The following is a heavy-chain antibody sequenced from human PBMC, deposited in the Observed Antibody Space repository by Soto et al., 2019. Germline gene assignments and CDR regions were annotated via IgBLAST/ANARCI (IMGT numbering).Heavy chain of an antibody. CDR2: ISWNSGSI. V-gene: IGHV3-9*01. CDR1: GFTFDDYA. CDR3: AKDHPDAY. J-gene: IGHJ4*02. Sequence: PGGSLRLSCAASGFTFDDYAMHWVRQAPGKGLEWVSGISWNSGSIGYADSVKGRFTISRGNAKNSLYLQMNSLRAEDTALYYCAKDHPDAYWGQGTLVTVSS.